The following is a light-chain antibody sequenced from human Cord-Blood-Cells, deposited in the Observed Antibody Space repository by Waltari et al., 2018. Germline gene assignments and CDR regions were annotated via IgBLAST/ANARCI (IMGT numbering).Light chain of an antibody. CDR3: MQALQTPLT. J-gene: IGKJ4*01. CDR1: QSLLHSNGYNY. CDR2: LGS. Sequence: DIVMTQSPLSLPVTPREPASIPCSSSQSLLHSNGYNYLDWYLQKPGQSPQLLIYLGSNRASGVPDRFSGSGSGTDFTLKISRVEAEDVGVYYCMQALQTPLTFGGGTKVEIK. V-gene: IGKV2-28*01.